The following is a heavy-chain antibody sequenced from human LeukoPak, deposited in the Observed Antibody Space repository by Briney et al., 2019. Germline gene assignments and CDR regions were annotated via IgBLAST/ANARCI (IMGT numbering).Heavy chain of an antibody. CDR3: ARGVYGDPLHS. V-gene: IGHV1-2*04. Sequence: ASVQLSCKASGYTFTDYYIHWVRQAPGQGLEWMGWMNPNNGDTNYAQKFQGWVTMTRDTSISTAYMELNRLKSDDTAIYYCARGVYGDPLHSWGPGTLVTVSS. CDR1: GYTFTDYY. J-gene: IGHJ4*02. D-gene: IGHD4-17*01. CDR2: MNPNNGDT.